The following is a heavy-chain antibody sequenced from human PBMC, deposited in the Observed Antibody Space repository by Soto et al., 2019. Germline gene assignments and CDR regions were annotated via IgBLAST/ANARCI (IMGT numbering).Heavy chain of an antibody. J-gene: IGHJ6*03. CDR2: IYYSGST. Sequence: TLSLTCTVSGGSISSGGYYWSWILHHPGKGLEWIGYIYYSGSTYYNPSLKSRVTISVDTSKNQFSLKLSSVTAADTAVYYCARSLGGYSYGGYYYYMDVWGKGTTVTVSS. V-gene: IGHV4-31*03. CDR3: ARSLGGYSYGGYYYYMDV. CDR1: GGSISSGGYY. D-gene: IGHD5-18*01.